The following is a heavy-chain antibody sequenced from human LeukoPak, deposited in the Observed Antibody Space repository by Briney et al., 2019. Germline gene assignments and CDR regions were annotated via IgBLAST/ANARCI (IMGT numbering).Heavy chain of an antibody. CDR2: IYYSGST. CDR1: GGSISSGGYY. D-gene: IGHD6-13*01. Sequence: PSETLSLTCTVSGGSISSGGYYWSWIRQHPGKGLEWIGYIYYSGSTYYNPSLKSRVTISVDTSKNQFSLKLSSVTAADTAVYYCAREVLAAADTRYFDYWGQGTLVTVSS. V-gene: IGHV4-31*03. J-gene: IGHJ4*02. CDR3: AREVLAAADTRYFDY.